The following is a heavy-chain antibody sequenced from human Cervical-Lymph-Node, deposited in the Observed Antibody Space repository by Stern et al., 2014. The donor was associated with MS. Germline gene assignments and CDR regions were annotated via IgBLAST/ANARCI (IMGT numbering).Heavy chain of an antibody. CDR1: GFTFSSHG. Sequence: VQLVESGGGVVQPGRSLRLSCVASGFTFSSHGMHWVRQAPGKGLEWLAVIWHDGSNKYYADSVKGRFTISRDNSKNTLFLQMNSLRAEDTAIYYCAKDGDKTAYGMDVWGQGTTVTVSS. CDR3: AKDGDKTAYGMDV. CDR2: IWHDGSNK. V-gene: IGHV3-33*06. D-gene: IGHD2-21*02. J-gene: IGHJ6*02.